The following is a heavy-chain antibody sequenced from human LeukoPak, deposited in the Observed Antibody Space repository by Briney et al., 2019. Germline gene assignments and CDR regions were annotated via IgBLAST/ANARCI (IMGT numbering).Heavy chain of an antibody. CDR1: GGSISSLY. Sequence: SETLSLTCLVSGGSISSLYWSWIRQPPGKGLEWIGYIYYTGSTNYNPSLKSRVTMFVDMSKNQFSLRLSSVTAADTAVYYCARHRAYSSSSPFDYWGQGTLVTVSS. J-gene: IGHJ4*02. V-gene: IGHV4-59*08. CDR2: IYYTGST. D-gene: IGHD6-6*01. CDR3: ARHRAYSSSSPFDY.